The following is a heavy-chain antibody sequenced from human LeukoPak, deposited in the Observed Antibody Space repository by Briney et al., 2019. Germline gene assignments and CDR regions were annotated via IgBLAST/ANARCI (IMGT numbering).Heavy chain of an antibody. D-gene: IGHD3-22*01. CDR1: GGSFSGYY. Sequence: SGALSDTCVVYGGSFSGYYWSWIRQPPGKGGEWVGEINHSGSTNYNLSLQRRVPISVDTSKTQFSLMLSSVTAAVTAVYYCASHYYYDSSGYYLDYWGQGTLVTVSS. J-gene: IGHJ4*02. CDR3: ASHYYYDSSGYYLDY. CDR2: INHSGST. V-gene: IGHV4-34*01.